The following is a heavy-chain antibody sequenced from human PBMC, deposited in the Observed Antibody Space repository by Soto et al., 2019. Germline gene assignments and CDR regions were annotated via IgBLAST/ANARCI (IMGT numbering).Heavy chain of an antibody. D-gene: IGHD3-3*01. Sequence: PSETLSLTCTVSGGSISSYYWSWIRQAPGKGLEWIGYIYYSGSTNYNPSLKSRVTISVDTSKNQFSLKLSSVTAADTAVYYCARSNYYYDFWSGPPGGHMDVWGQGTTVTVSS. CDR1: GGSISSYY. J-gene: IGHJ6*02. CDR3: ARSNYYYDFWSGPPGGHMDV. CDR2: IYYSGST. V-gene: IGHV4-59*01.